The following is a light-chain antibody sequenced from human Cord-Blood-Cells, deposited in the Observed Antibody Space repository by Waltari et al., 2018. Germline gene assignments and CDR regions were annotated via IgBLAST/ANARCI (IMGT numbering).Light chain of an antibody. CDR3: QQYDNPPSLT. J-gene: IGKJ3*01. CDR2: DAS. Sequence: DIQMTQSPSSLSASVGDRVTITCQASQDISNYLSWYQQKPGKAPPLLIYDASNLETGVPSRFIGSGSGTEYAFTISSLQPEDSATYYCQQYDNPPSLTFDPGTKVDIK. CDR1: QDISNY. V-gene: IGKV1-33*01.